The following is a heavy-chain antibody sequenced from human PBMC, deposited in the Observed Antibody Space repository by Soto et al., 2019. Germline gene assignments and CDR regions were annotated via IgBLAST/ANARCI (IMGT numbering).Heavy chain of an antibody. CDR2: IKSKTDGGTT. Sequence: GGSLRLSCAASGFTFSNAWMNWVRQAPGKGLEWVGRIKSKTDGGTTDYAAPVKGRFTISRDDSKNTLYLQMNSLKTEDTAVYYCTTGNLTYYYDSSGYYYGFYFDYWGQGTLVTVSS. D-gene: IGHD3-22*01. J-gene: IGHJ4*02. CDR1: GFTFSNAW. CDR3: TTGNLTYYYDSSGYYYGFYFDY. V-gene: IGHV3-15*07.